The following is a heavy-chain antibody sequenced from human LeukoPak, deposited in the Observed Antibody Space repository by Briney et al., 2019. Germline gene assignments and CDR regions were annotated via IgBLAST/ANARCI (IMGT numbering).Heavy chain of an antibody. Sequence: PGGSLRLSCAASGFTFSSYAMSWVRQAPGKGLEWVSAISGNGGSTYYADSVKGRFTISRDNSKNTLYLTMNSLRAEDTAVYYCARGGYSYGYGGSYQVDYWGQGTLVAVSS. J-gene: IGHJ4*02. CDR1: GFTFSSYA. V-gene: IGHV3-23*01. CDR3: ARGGYSYGYGGSYQVDY. CDR2: ISGNGGST. D-gene: IGHD5-18*01.